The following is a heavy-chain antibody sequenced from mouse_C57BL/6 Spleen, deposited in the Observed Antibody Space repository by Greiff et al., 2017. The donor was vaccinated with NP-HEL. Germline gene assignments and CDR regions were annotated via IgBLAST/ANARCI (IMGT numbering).Heavy chain of an antibody. V-gene: IGHV5-16*01. CDR1: GFTFSDYY. Sequence: EVQLVESEGGLVQPGRSMKLSCTASGFTFSDYYMAWVRQVPEKGLEWVANINYDGSSTYYLDSLKSRFIISRDNAKNILYLQMSSLKSEDTATYYCARQLGRGYFDVWGTGTTVTVSS. D-gene: IGHD4-1*02. CDR2: INYDGSST. CDR3: ARQLGRGYFDV. J-gene: IGHJ1*03.